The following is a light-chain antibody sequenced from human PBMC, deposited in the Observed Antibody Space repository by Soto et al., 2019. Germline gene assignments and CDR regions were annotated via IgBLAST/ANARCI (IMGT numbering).Light chain of an antibody. V-gene: IGKV1-39*01. CDR3: QHIYSPPHT. Sequence: PSSLSASVGDRVTIACRSSKTINNYLNWYRQKPGKAPQVLIYAASNLETGVPSRFSGSGSGTDFTLTISSLQPEDSATYYCQHIYSPPHTFGQGTRLEIK. J-gene: IGKJ5*01. CDR1: KTINNY. CDR2: AAS.